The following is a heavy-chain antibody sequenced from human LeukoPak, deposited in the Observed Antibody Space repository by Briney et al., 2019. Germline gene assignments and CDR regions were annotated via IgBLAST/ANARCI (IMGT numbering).Heavy chain of an antibody. V-gene: IGHV5-51*01. CDR3: ARQYCSTGFCFPPSFDF. D-gene: IGHD2-8*01. CDR1: GYSFTSYW. J-gene: IGHJ4*02. CDR2: IYPGDSDV. Sequence: GESLKISCKGSGYSFTSYWIAWVRQMPGKGLELMGIIYPGDSDVRYSPSFQGQVTISADNSITTAYLQWSTLKASDTPMYYWARQYCSTGFCFPPSFDFWGQGTLVTVSS.